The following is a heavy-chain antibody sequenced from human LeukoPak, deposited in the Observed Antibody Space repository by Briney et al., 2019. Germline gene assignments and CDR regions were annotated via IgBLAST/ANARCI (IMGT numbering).Heavy chain of an antibody. CDR3: AREAPNYYYYMDV. Sequence: GGSLRLSCAASGFTFSSYWMSWVRQAPGKGLEWVANIKQDGSEKYYVDSVKGRFTISRDNAKKSLYLQMNSLRAEDTAVYYCAREAPNYYYYMDVWGKGTTVTISS. J-gene: IGHJ6*03. CDR2: IKQDGSEK. V-gene: IGHV3-7*01. CDR1: GFTFSSYW.